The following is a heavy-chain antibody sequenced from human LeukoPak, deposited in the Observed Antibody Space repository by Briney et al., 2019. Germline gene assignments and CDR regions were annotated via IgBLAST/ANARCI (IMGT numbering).Heavy chain of an antibody. J-gene: IGHJ6*02. V-gene: IGHV4-59*08. CDR3: ARPDPGARYGMYV. CDR1: GGSISTYY. CDR2: IYYSGST. D-gene: IGHD1-26*01. Sequence: PETLSLTCTVSGGSISTYYWSWIRQLPGKGLEWIGYIYYSGSTNYNPSLKSRLTISVDTSEKQFSLKLSSVASADTTVYYCARPDPGARYGMYVWGQGNTGTVSS.